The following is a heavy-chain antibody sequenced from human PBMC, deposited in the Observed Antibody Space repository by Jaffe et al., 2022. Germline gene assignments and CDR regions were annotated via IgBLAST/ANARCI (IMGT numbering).Heavy chain of an antibody. CDR2: INSDGSST. D-gene: IGHD3-3*01. Sequence: EVQLVESGGGLVQPGGSLRLSCAASGFTFSSYWMHWVRQAPGKGLVWVSRINSDGSSTSYADSVKGRFTISRDNAKNTLYLQMNSLRAEDTAVYYCARAAPYYDFWSGYYHYYYYYYMDVWGKGTTVTVSS. CDR1: GFTFSSYW. CDR3: ARAAPYYDFWSGYYHYYYYYYMDV. J-gene: IGHJ6*03. V-gene: IGHV3-74*01.